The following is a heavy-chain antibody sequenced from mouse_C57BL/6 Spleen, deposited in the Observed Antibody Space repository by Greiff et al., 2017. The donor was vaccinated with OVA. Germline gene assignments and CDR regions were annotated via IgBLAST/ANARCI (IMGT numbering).Heavy chain of an antibody. D-gene: IGHD1-1*01. J-gene: IGHJ4*01. CDR2: IDPSDSYT. V-gene: IGHV1-69*01. CDR3: ASFDGSSSYAMDY. Sequence: QVQLQQPGAELVMPGASVKLSCKASGYTFTSYWMHWVKQRPGQGLEWIGEIDPSDSYTNYNQKFKGKSTLPVDKSSSTAYMQRSSLTSEDSAVYYCASFDGSSSYAMDYWGQGTSVTVSS. CDR1: GYTFTSYW.